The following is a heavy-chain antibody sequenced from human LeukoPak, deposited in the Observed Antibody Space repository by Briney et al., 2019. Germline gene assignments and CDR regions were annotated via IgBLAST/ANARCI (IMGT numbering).Heavy chain of an antibody. CDR1: GFTFSSYA. J-gene: IGHJ6*02. D-gene: IGHD5-18*01. Sequence: SGRSLRLSCAASGFTFSSYAMHWVRQAPGKGLEWVAVISYDGSNKYYADSVKGRFTISRDNSKNTLYLQMNSLRAEDTAAYYCAREEQLCFCGMDVWGQGTTVTVSS. CDR2: ISYDGSNK. CDR3: AREEQLCFCGMDV. V-gene: IGHV3-30-3*01.